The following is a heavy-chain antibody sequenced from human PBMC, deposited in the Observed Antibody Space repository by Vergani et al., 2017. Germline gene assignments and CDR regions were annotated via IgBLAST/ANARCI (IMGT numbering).Heavy chain of an antibody. D-gene: IGHD3-22*01. J-gene: IGHJ4*02. Sequence: EVQLLESGGNLVQPGGSLRLSCAASGFTFTNFAMTWVRQAPGEGLEWVSGISGSGGFTYYADSVKGRFTISRDNSKNTMFLQMNNLRAEDTAVYYCAKDNVPGYYDSSGYCDYWGQGTLVTVSS. CDR2: ISGSGGFT. CDR1: GFTFTNFA. V-gene: IGHV3-23*01. CDR3: AKDNVPGYYDSSGYCDY.